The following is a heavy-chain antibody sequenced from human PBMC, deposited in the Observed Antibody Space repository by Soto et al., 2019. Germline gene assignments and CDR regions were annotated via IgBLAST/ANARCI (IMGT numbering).Heavy chain of an antibody. CDR2: INSDESIT. Sequence: EVQLVESGGGFVQPGGSLILSCAASGFTFNSYWMHWVRQAPGKGLVWVSRINSDESITDYADSVKGRFTISSDNDKNMLYLQMDSLRAEDTAVYYCARDFGQTIAARVPFDYWGQGILVTVSS. CDR3: ARDFGQTIAARVPFDY. D-gene: IGHD6-6*01. J-gene: IGHJ4*02. CDR1: GFTFNSYW. V-gene: IGHV3-74*01.